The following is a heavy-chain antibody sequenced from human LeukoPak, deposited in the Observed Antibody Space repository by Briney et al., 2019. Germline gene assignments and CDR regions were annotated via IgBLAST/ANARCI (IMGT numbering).Heavy chain of an antibody. V-gene: IGHV1-18*01. CDR1: GYTFTSYG. Sequence: ASVKVSCKASGYTFTSYGISWVRQAPGQGLEWMGWISAYNGNTNYAQKLQGSVTMTTDTSTSTAYMELRSLRSDDTAVYYCARDSSSWTNYYYYGMDVWGQGTTVTVSS. CDR2: ISAYNGNT. D-gene: IGHD6-13*01. CDR3: ARDSSSWTNYYYYGMDV. J-gene: IGHJ6*02.